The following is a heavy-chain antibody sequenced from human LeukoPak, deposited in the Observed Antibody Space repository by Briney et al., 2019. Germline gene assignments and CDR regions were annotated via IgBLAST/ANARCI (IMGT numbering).Heavy chain of an antibody. J-gene: IGHJ4*02. D-gene: IGHD1-26*01. V-gene: IGHV3-53*05. Sequence: PGGSLRLSCAASGFTVNSNYMSWVRQAPGKGLEWVSVIYSGGGTFYADSVKGRFTISRDNSKNTLYLQMNSLRAEDTAVYYCANWASGKASFDYWGQGTLVTVSS. CDR3: ANWASGKASFDY. CDR2: IYSGGGT. CDR1: GFTVNSNY.